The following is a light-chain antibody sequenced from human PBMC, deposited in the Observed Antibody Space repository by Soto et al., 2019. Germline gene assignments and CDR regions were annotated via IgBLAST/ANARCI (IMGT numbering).Light chain of an antibody. CDR2: GAS. Sequence: EIVMMQSPATLSVSPGERATLSCRASQSVSNNLAWYQQKPGQAPRLLIYGASTRATGIPARFSGSGSGTEFTLTISSLQSEDFAVYYCQQYNNWPPLTFGGGTKVEIK. CDR3: QQYNNWPPLT. V-gene: IGKV3-15*01. CDR1: QSVSNN. J-gene: IGKJ4*01.